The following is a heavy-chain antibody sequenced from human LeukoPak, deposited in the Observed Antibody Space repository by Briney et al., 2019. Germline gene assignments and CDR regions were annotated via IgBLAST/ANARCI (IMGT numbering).Heavy chain of an antibody. CDR2: ISSLSGTI. J-gene: IGHJ6*03. D-gene: IGHD3-22*01. CDR3: ARVGWDSSGYYHRKYRYMDV. Sequence: AGGSLRLSCAASGFTFSSYSMNWVRQAPGEGLEWVSYISSLSGTIYYADSVKGRFTISRDNAKNSLYLQMDSLRAEDTAVYYCARVGWDSSGYYHRKYRYMDVWGKGTTVTISS. CDR1: GFTFSSYS. V-gene: IGHV3-48*01.